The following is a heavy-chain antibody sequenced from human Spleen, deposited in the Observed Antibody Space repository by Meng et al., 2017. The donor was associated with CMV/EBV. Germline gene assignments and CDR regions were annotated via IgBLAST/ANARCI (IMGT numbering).Heavy chain of an antibody. Sequence: GESLKISCAAPGFTFSRYTMNWVRQAPGKGLEWVSSISSDSDYIYYADSVKGRFTTSRDNAKKSLFLQMNSLRAEDTAVYYCAREMPAAKRPFDYWGQGTLVTVSS. J-gene: IGHJ4*02. CDR3: AREMPAAKRPFDY. CDR2: ISSDSDYI. V-gene: IGHV3-21*01. CDR1: GFTFSRYT. D-gene: IGHD2-2*01.